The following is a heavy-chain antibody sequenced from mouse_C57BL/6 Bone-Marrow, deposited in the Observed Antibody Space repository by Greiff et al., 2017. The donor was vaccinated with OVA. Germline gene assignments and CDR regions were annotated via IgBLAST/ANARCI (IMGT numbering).Heavy chain of an antibody. CDR1: GYTFTEYT. V-gene: IGHV1-62-2*01. CDR2: FYPGSGSI. J-gene: IGHJ2*01. D-gene: IGHD1-1*01. Sequence: LVESGAELVKPGASVKLSCKASGYTFTEYTIHWVKQRSGQGLEWIGWFYPGSGSIKYNEKFKDKATLTADKSSSTVYMELSRLTSEDSAVYFCARHEEDYGRSYYFDYWGQGTTLTVSS. CDR3: ARHEEDYGRSYYFDY.